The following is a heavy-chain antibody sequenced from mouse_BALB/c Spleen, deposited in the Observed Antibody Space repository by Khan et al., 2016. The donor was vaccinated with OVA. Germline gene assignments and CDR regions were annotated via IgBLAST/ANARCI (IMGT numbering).Heavy chain of an antibody. J-gene: IGHJ3*01. CDR2: IIPSNDYT. CDR3: VREGAYYRSDGWFAY. D-gene: IGHD2-14*01. V-gene: IGHV1-4*01. CDR1: GYTFTTYT. Sequence: VQLQQSGAELARPGASVKMSCKASGYTFTTYTIHWVKQRPGQGLEWIGYIIPSNDYTNYNQKFKDRATLTADKSSSTAYKQLSSLTSEDSAVDYCVREGAYYRSDGWFAYWGQGTLVTVSA.